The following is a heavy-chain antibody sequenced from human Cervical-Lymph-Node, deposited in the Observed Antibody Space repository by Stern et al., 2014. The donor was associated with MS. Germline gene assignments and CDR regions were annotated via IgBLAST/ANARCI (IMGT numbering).Heavy chain of an antibody. CDR3: ASEDYDYNLDV. Sequence: EVQLVASGGGLVQPGGSLRLSCVGSGFIFGSYAMIWVRQAPGKGMEWVSTISKDGRGTHYAVSVQGRFTIARDNAKNMLFLQMNSLRGEDTAVYYAASEDYDYNLDVWGQGTTVNVSS. CDR1: GFIFGSYA. J-gene: IGHJ6*02. CDR2: ISKDGRGT. V-gene: IGHV3-23*04.